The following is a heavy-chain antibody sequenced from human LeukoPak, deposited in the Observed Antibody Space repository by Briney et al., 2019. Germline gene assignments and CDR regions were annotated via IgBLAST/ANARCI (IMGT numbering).Heavy chain of an antibody. J-gene: IGHJ6*02. CDR1: VCTVSSYA. CDR2: IIPSLCIA. CDR3: ARLGSRCSGGSCYLAANYYYYNGMDV. D-gene: IGHD2-15*01. V-gene: IGHV1-69*04. Sequence: KLSCKASVCTVSSYAIRWAPQAPGEGLEWRGRIIPSLCIANDAHKFQGRVPITADKSTSTASMELSRLRSEDTTVYYCARLGSRCSGGSCYLAANYYYYNGMDVWGQGTTVTVSS.